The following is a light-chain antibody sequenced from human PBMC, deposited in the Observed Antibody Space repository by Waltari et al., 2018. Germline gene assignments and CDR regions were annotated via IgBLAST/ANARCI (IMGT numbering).Light chain of an antibody. CDR3: SSQSSNDVVL. J-gene: IGLJ2*01. Sequence: QSALTQPASMSGSPGQSLTISCTGTRCSAGGYNFVSWYQDHPGQPPKVIIYDVSNRPSGVSDRFSGSKSGNTASLTISGLQAEDEADYYCSSQSSNDVVLFGGGTKLTVL. V-gene: IGLV2-14*03. CDR2: DVS. CDR1: RCSAGGYNF.